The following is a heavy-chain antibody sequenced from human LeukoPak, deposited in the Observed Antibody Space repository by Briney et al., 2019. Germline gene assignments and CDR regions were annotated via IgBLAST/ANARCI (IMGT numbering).Heavy chain of an antibody. Sequence: ASVKVSCKASGYTFTSYGISWVRQAPGQGLEWMGWISAYNGNTNYAQKLQGRVTMTTDTSTSTAYMELRSLRSDDTAVYYCARISPSLSCSGGSCYDYWGRGTLVTVSS. J-gene: IGHJ4*02. CDR2: ISAYNGNT. V-gene: IGHV1-18*01. CDR3: ARISPSLSCSGGSCYDY. CDR1: GYTFTSYG. D-gene: IGHD2-15*01.